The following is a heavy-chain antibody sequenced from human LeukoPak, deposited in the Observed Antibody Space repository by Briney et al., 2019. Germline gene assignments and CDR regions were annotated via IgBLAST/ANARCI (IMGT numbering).Heavy chain of an antibody. Sequence: ASVKVYCKASGYTFTSYDINWVRQATGQGLEWMGWMNPNSGNTGYAQKFQGRVTMTRNTSISTAYMELSSLRSEDTAVYYCARVVSGWYVSNYYYYMDVWGKGTTVTVSS. CDR2: MNPNSGNT. D-gene: IGHD6-19*01. CDR1: GYTFTSYD. V-gene: IGHV1-8*01. CDR3: ARVVSGWYVSNYYYYMDV. J-gene: IGHJ6*03.